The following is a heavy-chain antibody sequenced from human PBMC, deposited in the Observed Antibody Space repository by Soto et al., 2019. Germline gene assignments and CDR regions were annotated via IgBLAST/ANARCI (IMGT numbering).Heavy chain of an antibody. CDR3: ATSRISIAVAGETEYYFDY. J-gene: IGHJ4*02. CDR2: INPNSGDT. D-gene: IGHD6-19*01. CDR1: GYIFTGYY. Sequence: ASVKVSCKASGYIFTGYYMHWVRQAPGQGLEWMGWINPNSGDTNYTQKFQGWVTMTRDTSISTAYMELSRLRSDDTAVYYCATSRISIAVAGETEYYFDYWGQGTPVAVSS. V-gene: IGHV1-2*04.